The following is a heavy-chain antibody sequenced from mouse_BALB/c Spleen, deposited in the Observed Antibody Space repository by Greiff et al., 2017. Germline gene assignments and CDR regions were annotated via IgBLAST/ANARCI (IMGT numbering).Heavy chain of an antibody. CDR1: GYTFTSYW. Sequence: VQLQQSGAELAKPGASVKMSCKASGYTFTSYWMHWVKQRPGQGLEWIGYINPSTGYTEYNQKFKDKATLTADKSSSTAYMQLSSLTSEDSAVYYCASYGNYGVLYAMDYWGQGTSVTVSS. V-gene: IGHV1-7*01. CDR2: INPSTGYT. D-gene: IGHD2-1*01. CDR3: ASYGNYGVLYAMDY. J-gene: IGHJ4*01.